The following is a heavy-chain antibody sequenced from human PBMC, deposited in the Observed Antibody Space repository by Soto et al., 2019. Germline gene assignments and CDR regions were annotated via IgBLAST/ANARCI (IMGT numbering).Heavy chain of an antibody. CDR2: ISSSGSTI. J-gene: IGHJ3*02. Sequence: GGSLRLSCAASGFTFSDYYMSWIRQAPGKGLEWVSYISSSGSTIYYADSVKGRFTISRDNAKNSLYLQMNSLRAEDTAVYYCAGRYDSSGYYSQGHDAFDIWGQGTMVTVSS. D-gene: IGHD3-22*01. CDR1: GFTFSDYY. V-gene: IGHV3-11*01. CDR3: AGRYDSSGYYSQGHDAFDI.